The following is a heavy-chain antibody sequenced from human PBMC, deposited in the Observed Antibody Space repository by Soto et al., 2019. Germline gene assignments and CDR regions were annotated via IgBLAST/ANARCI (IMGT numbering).Heavy chain of an antibody. Sequence: EVQLVQSGAEVKKPGESLTISCKGSGYYFPSYWIGWVRQMPGKGLEWMGIFYPGDSDTRYSPYFQGQVTISADTAISTAYLQWSSLTPSDTAMYYCARQGNGAEGFDYWGQGALVTVSS. J-gene: IGHJ4*02. D-gene: IGHD4-17*01. CDR2: FYPGDSDT. CDR1: GYYFPSYW. V-gene: IGHV5-51*01. CDR3: ARQGNGAEGFDY.